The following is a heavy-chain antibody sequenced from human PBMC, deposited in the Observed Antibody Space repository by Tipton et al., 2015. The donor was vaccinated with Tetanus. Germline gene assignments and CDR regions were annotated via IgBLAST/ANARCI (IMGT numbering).Heavy chain of an antibody. CDR1: GASINSGGYY. CDR2: RYYTGST. D-gene: IGHD1-1*01. CDR3: ARRYGRTRSNCGAFDT. V-gene: IGHV4-31*03. J-gene: IGHJ5*01. Sequence: TLSLTCTVSGASINSGGYYWTWIRQRPGKGLEWIGYRYYTGSTYYTPYLRSRVTISFDTSQNQFSLNLTSVTAADTAVDYCARRYGRTRSNCGAFDTWGRGTLVNV.